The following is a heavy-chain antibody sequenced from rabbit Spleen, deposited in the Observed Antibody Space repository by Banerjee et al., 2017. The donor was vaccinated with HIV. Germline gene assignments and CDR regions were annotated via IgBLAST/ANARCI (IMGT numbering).Heavy chain of an antibody. CDR2: IYAGSSGST. CDR3: ARFYAGYGDFGYAAM. CDR1: GFSFNSGYD. D-gene: IGHD7-1*01. J-gene: IGHJ4*01. V-gene: IGHV1S40*01. Sequence: QSLEESGGGLVKPGASLTLTCKASGFSFNSGYDMCWVRQAPGKGLEWIACIYAGSSGSTYSATWAKGRFTLSKTSSTTVTLQMTSLTDADTATYFCARFYAGYGDFGYAAMWGPGTLVTVS.